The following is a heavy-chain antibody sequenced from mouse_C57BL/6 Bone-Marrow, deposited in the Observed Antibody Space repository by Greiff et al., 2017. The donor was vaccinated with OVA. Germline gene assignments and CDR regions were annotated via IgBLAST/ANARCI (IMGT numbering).Heavy chain of an antibody. V-gene: IGHV2-6*03. J-gene: IGHJ1*03. Sequence: VQGVESGPGLVAPSQSLSITCTVSGFSLTSYGVHWVRQPPGKGLEWLVVIWSDGSTTYNSALKSRLSISKDNSKSQVFLKMNSLQTDDTAMYYCAREAYGSSHWYFDVWGTGTTVTVSS. CDR2: IWSDGST. CDR3: AREAYGSSHWYFDV. D-gene: IGHD1-1*01. CDR1: GFSLTSYG.